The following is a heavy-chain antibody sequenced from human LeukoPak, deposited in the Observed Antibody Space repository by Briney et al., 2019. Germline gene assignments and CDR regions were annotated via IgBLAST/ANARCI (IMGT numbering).Heavy chain of an antibody. J-gene: IGHJ5*02. CDR2: ITISGHTK. CDR1: GFDLNTYE. V-gene: IGHV3-48*03. CDR3: ARGDPHADL. Sequence: HAGGSLRLSCAASGFDLNTYEMNWVRQAPGKGLEWIADITISGHTKNYADSVKGRFTISRDNAGTSLYLQMSSLTVEDTGVYCCARGDPHADLWGQGTLVTVSS.